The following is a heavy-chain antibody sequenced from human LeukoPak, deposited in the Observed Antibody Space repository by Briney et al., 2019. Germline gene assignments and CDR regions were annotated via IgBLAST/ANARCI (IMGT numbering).Heavy chain of an antibody. CDR2: IKQDGSEK. Sequence: GGSLRLPCAASGFTFSSYWMSWVRQAPGKGLEWVANIKQDGSEKYYVDSVKGRFTISRDNAKNSLYLQMNSLRAEDTAVYYCARSSVAGHFDYWGQGTLVTVSS. CDR1: GFTFSSYW. J-gene: IGHJ4*02. D-gene: IGHD6-19*01. V-gene: IGHV3-7*01. CDR3: ARSSVAGHFDY.